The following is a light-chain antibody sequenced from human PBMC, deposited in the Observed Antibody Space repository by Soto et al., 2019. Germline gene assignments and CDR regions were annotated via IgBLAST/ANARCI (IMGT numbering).Light chain of an antibody. Sequence: QSALTQPTSLSGSPGQSITISSTGTSSDVGGYNYVSWYQQHPGKAPKLMIYEVSNRPSGVSNRFSGSKSGNTASLTISGLQAEDEADYYCSSFRSGSTWVFGGGTQLTVL. CDR1: SSDVGGYNY. J-gene: IGLJ3*02. CDR3: SSFRSGSTWV. CDR2: EVS. V-gene: IGLV2-14*01.